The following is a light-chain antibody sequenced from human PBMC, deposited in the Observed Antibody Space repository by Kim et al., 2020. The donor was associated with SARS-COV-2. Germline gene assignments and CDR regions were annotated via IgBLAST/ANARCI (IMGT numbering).Light chain of an antibody. CDR2: GAS. V-gene: IGKV3-20*01. CDR3: QHFGSSPT. J-gene: IGKJ2*01. Sequence: SLSPGDGATLSCRASQIVNSYYLAWYQQKPGQAPRLLIYGASTRATGIPDRFSGSGSGTDFTLTISRLEAEDSALYYCQHFGSSPTFGQGTKLEIK. CDR1: QIVNSYY.